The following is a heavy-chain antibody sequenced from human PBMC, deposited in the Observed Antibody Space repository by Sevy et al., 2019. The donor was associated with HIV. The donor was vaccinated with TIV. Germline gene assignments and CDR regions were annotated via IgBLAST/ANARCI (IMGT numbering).Heavy chain of an antibody. CDR1: GGSVSSGSYY. CDR3: ARVSWYYYGSGSYYNFDY. J-gene: IGHJ4*02. Sequence: SETLSLTCTVSGGSVSSGSYYWSWIRQPPGKGLEWIGYIYYSGSTNYNPSLKSRVTISVDTSKNQFSLKLSSVTAADTAVYYCARVSWYYYGSGSYYNFDYWGQGTLVTVSS. CDR2: IYYSGST. V-gene: IGHV4-61*01. D-gene: IGHD3-10*01.